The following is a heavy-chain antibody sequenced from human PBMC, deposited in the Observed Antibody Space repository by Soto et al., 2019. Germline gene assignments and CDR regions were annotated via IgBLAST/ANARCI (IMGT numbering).Heavy chain of an antibody. CDR2: IRQDGGEK. V-gene: IGHV3-7*03. Sequence: QPGGSLRISCAASRFTFSDYWMTWVRQAPGKGLEWVANIRQDGGEKFYVDSVRGRFTISRDNAQNSLYLQLNTLRAEDTAVYYCGRGDPPDCWGQGTQVTVSS. J-gene: IGHJ4*02. CDR3: GRGDPPDC. CDR1: RFTFSDYW.